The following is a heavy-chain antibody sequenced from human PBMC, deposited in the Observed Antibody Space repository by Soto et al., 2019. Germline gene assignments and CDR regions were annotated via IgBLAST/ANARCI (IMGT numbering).Heavy chain of an antibody. CDR1: GYTFTGYY. V-gene: IGHV1-2*04. Sequence: ASVKVSCKASGYTFTGYYMHWVRQAPGQGLEWMGWINPNSGGINYAQKFQGWVTMTRDTSISTAYMELSRLRSDDTAVYYCARGKDVLRYFDWFFYFDYGGKGPLVTVSS. J-gene: IGHJ4*02. D-gene: IGHD3-9*01. CDR2: INPNSGGI. CDR3: ARGKDVLRYFDWFFYFDY.